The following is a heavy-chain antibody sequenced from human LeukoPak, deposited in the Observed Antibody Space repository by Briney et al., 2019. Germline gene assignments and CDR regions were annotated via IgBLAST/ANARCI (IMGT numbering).Heavy chain of an antibody. CDR3: ARDRLRFFDSYAFDI. V-gene: IGHV3-48*04. J-gene: IGHJ3*02. D-gene: IGHD3-9*01. Sequence: PGGSLRLSCAASGFTFSTYNMNWVRQAPGQGLEWVSYISSSSTTIYYADSVKGRFTISRDNAKNSLYLQMNSLRAEDTAVYYCARDRLRFFDSYAFDIWGQGTMVTVSS. CDR2: ISSSSTTI. CDR1: GFTFSTYN.